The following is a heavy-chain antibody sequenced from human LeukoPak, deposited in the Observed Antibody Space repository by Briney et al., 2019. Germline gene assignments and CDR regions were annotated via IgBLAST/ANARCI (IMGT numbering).Heavy chain of an antibody. J-gene: IGHJ3*02. CDR2: IYYSGST. CDR3: ARELPPPDSSAFDI. D-gene: IGHD1-14*01. CDR1: GGSISSGDYY. Sequence: SQTLSLTCTVSGGSISSGDYYWSWIRQPPGKGPEWIGYIYYSGSTYYNPSLKSRVTISVDTSKNQFSLKLSSVTAADTAVYYCARELPPPDSSAFDIWGQGTMVTVSS. V-gene: IGHV4-30-4*01.